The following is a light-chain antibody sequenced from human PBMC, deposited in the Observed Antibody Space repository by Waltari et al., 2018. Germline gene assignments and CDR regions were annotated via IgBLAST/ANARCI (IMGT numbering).Light chain of an antibody. CDR1: SSDVGGYNY. CDR3: SSYTSGSTL. J-gene: IGLJ2*01. V-gene: IGLV2-14*03. CDR2: DVS. Sequence: QSALTQPASVSGSPGQSITISCTGTSSDVGGYNYVSWYQQHPVKAPKLMIYDVSNRPSGVSNRCSGSKSGNTASLTISGLQAEDEADYYCSSYTSGSTLFGGGTKLTVL.